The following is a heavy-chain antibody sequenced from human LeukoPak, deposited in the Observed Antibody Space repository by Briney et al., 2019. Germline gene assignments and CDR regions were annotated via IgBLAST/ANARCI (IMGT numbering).Heavy chain of an antibody. CDR3: ARRERLGYSDGRGTLDI. J-gene: IGHJ3*02. CDR2: IDSVRST. V-gene: IGHV3-66*01. CDR1: GFPASSNH. D-gene: IGHD5-18*01. Sequence: PGGTLSLPCAPSGFPASSNHMSWSPKAPRGGLHWVPFIDSVRSTYYAESVKGRFTISRDNSKNTLYLQMNSLRTEDTAVYYCARRERLGYSDGRGTLDIWGQGTMVTVSS.